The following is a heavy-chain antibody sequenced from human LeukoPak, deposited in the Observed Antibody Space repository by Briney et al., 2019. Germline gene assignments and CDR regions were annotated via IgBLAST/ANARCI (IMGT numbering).Heavy chain of an antibody. Sequence: SETLSLTCTVSGGSISSSSYYWGWIRQPPGKGLEWIGSIYYSGSTYYNPSLKSRVTISVDTSKNQFSLKLSSVTAADTAVYYCARDRPRVGITIFGVALDAFDIWGQGTMVTVSS. CDR3: ARDRPRVGITIFGVALDAFDI. CDR2: IYYSGST. D-gene: IGHD3-3*01. J-gene: IGHJ3*02. V-gene: IGHV4-39*07. CDR1: GGSISSSSYY.